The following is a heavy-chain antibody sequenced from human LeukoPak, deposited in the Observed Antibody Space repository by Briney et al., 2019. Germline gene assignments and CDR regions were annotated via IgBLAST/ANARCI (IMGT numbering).Heavy chain of an antibody. J-gene: IGHJ3*01. Sequence: GGSLRLSCAASGFTFDDYAMHWVRQAPGKGLEWVSGIRWNSGSIGYADSVKGRFTISRDNAKNSLYLQMNSLRAEDTALYYCAKESGWRDFDLWGQGTMVTVSS. CDR2: IRWNSGSI. V-gene: IGHV3-9*01. CDR3: AKESGWRDFDL. CDR1: GFTFDDYA. D-gene: IGHD6-19*01.